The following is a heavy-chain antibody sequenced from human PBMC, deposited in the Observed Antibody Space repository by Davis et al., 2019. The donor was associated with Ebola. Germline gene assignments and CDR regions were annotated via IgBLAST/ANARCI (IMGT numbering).Heavy chain of an antibody. CDR3: ARGNDSSDPAFDY. D-gene: IGHD3-22*01. Sequence: KVSCKGSGYSFTSYWIGWVRQLPGKGLEWMGLIYPGDSDTRYSTSFQGQVTISADKSISTAYLQWSSLKASDTAMYYCARGNDSSDPAFDYWGQGTLVTVSS. CDR2: IYPGDSDT. CDR1: GYSFTSYW. V-gene: IGHV5-51*01. J-gene: IGHJ4*02.